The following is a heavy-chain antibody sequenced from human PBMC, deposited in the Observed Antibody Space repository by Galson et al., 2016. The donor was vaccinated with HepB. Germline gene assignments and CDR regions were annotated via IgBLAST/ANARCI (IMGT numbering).Heavy chain of an antibody. CDR3: ARAGGLRWLDV. Sequence: SLRLSCAASGFTFSVYWMHWVRQVPGKGPEWVSRITGDGSGSTSADSVKGRFTISRDNARNTVYLQLNSLRVEDTAVYYCARAGGLRWLDVWGQGTTVTVAS. D-gene: IGHD3-10*01. J-gene: IGHJ6*02. CDR2: ITGDGSGS. V-gene: IGHV3-74*01. CDR1: GFTFSVYW.